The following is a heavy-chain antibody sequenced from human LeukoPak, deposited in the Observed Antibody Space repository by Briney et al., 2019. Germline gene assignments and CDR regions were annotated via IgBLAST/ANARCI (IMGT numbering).Heavy chain of an antibody. J-gene: IGHJ6*02. CDR3: ARDKSVLLWFGPMDV. V-gene: IGHV3-30-3*01. D-gene: IGHD3-10*01. Sequence: GSLRLSCAASGFTFSSYAMHWVRQAPGKGLEWVAVISYDGSNKYYADSVKGRFTISRDNSKNTLYLQMNSLRAEDTAVYYCARDKSVLLWFGPMDVWGQGTTVTVSS. CDR2: ISYDGSNK. CDR1: GFTFSSYA.